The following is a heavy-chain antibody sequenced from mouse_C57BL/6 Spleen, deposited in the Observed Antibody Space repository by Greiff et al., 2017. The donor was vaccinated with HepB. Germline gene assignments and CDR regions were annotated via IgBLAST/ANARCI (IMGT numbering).Heavy chain of an antibody. CDR1: GYTFTSYW. CDR3: ARSPYYGYNYFDY. V-gene: IGHV1-61*01. Sequence: VQLQQPGAELVRPGSSVKLSCKASGYTFTSYWMDWVKQRPGQGLEWIGNIYPSDSETHYNQKFKDKATLTVDKSSSTAYMQLSSLTSEDSAVYYCARSPYYGYNYFDYWGQGTTLTVSS. CDR2: IYPSDSET. J-gene: IGHJ2*01. D-gene: IGHD2-9*01.